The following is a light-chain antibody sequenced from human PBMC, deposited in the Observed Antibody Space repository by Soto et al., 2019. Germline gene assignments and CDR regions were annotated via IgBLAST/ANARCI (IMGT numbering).Light chain of an antibody. CDR2: DNS. Sequence: QSVLTQPPSVSGAPGQRVTISCTGSSSNIGTNWPVHWYQQFPGIAPKLLIYDNSNRPSGVPDRFSGSKSGTSASLAITGLQAEDEADYYCQSYDNSLSAWVFGGGTKLTVL. J-gene: IGLJ3*02. CDR1: SSNIGTNWP. CDR3: QSYDNSLSAWV. V-gene: IGLV1-40*01.